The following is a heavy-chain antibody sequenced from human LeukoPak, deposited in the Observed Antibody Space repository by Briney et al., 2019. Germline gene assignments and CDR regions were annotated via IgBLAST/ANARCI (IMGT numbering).Heavy chain of an antibody. CDR1: VYTFTGYY. CDR2: INPNSGGT. J-gene: IGHJ4*02. Sequence: GASLKVSCKASVYTFTGYYMHWVRQAPGQGLEWMGWINPNSGGTNYAQKFQGRVTMTRDTSISTAYMELSRLRSDDTAVYYCARGRSGSRIAVAVDYWGQGTLVTVSS. D-gene: IGHD6-19*01. CDR3: ARGRSGSRIAVAVDY. V-gene: IGHV1-2*02.